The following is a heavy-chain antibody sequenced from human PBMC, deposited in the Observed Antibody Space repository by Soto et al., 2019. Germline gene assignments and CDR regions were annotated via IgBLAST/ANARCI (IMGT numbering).Heavy chain of an antibody. Sequence: TAETLSLTCTVSGCSISSGGYYWSWILQHPGKGLEWIGYIYYSGSTYYNSSLKSRVTISVDTSNNQFSLKLSSVTAADTAVYYCARGMSVNWFDPWGQGTLVTVS. V-gene: IGHV4-31*03. J-gene: IGHJ5*02. CDR3: ARGMSVNWFDP. CDR2: IYYSGST. D-gene: IGHD2-8*01. CDR1: GCSISSGGYY.